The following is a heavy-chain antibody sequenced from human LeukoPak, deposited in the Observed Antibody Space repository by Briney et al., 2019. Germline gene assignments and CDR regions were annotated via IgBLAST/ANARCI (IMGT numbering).Heavy chain of an antibody. CDR2: ISSSGGSI. CDR3: ASGRQRYAFDI. J-gene: IGHJ3*02. CDR1: GFTFSRYS. D-gene: IGHD1-26*01. V-gene: IGHV3-21*04. Sequence: GGSLRLSCAASGFTFSRYSMTWVRQAPGKGLEWLSCISSSGGSIYYADSVKGRFTVSRDNAENSLYLQMNSLRAEDTAVYYCASGRQRYAFDIWGQGTMVTVSS.